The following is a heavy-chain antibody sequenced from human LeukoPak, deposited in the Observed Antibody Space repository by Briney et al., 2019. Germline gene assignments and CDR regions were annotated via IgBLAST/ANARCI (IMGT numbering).Heavy chain of an antibody. CDR1: GFTFSSYW. D-gene: IGHD2-15*01. CDR3: ARAHCSGGSCYGD. V-gene: IGHV3-7*04. J-gene: IGHJ4*02. Sequence: GGSLRLSCAASGFTFSSYWMSWVRQAPGKGLEWVANIKQDGSEKYYVDSVKGRFTISRDNAKNSLYLQMNSLRAEDTAVYYCARAHCSGGSCYGDWGQGTLVTVSS. CDR2: IKQDGSEK.